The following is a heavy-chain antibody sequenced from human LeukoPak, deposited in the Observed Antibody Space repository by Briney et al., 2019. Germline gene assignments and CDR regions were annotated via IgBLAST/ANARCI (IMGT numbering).Heavy chain of an antibody. CDR1: GFTFSSYW. V-gene: IGHV3-7*03. Sequence: GGSLRLSCAASGFTFSSYWMSWVRQAPGKGLEWVANIKQDGSEKYYVDSVKGRFTISRDNAKNSLYLQMNSLRAEDTAVYYCARGVDPLRYFDWFLYYFDYWGQGTLVTVSS. J-gene: IGHJ4*02. D-gene: IGHD3-9*01. CDR2: IKQDGSEK. CDR3: ARGVDPLRYFDWFLYYFDY.